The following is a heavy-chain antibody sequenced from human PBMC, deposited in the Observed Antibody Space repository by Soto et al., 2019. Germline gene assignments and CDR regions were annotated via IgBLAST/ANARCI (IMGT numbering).Heavy chain of an antibody. Sequence: QVHLVQSGAEVKKPGASVKVSCKASGYTFTSYGITWVRQAPGQGLEWMGWISAHNGNTDYAQKLQGRVIVTRDTSTSPAYMELRGLISDDPAVYYCARGRDGDYWGQGALVTVSS. V-gene: IGHV1-18*01. CDR2: ISAHNGNT. CDR1: GYTFTSYG. CDR3: ARGRDGDY. D-gene: IGHD6-6*01. J-gene: IGHJ4*02.